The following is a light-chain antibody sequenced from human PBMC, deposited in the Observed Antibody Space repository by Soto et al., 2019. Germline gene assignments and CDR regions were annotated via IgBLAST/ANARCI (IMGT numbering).Light chain of an antibody. V-gene: IGLV2-14*01. Sequence: QSVLTQPASVSGSPGQSITISCTGNSSDIGAYNSVSWYQQYPGRAPKLMIYEVSNRPSGVSARFSASKSGNTASLTISGLQAEDEADYYCNSRGGSRPYYVFGTGTKVTVL. CDR2: EVS. CDR3: NSRGGSRPYYV. J-gene: IGLJ1*01. CDR1: SSDIGAYNS.